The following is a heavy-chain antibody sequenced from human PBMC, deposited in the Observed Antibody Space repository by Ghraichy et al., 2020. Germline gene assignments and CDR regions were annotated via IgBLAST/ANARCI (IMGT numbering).Heavy chain of an antibody. D-gene: IGHD1-26*01. CDR2: IKQDGSEQ. CDR3: VRYSGTYYAFDI. Sequence: GGSLRLSCAASGFTFRSYWMTWVRQAPGKGLEWVANIKQDGSEQYYVDSVKGRFTISRDNSKNSLDLQMNSLRAEDTAVYYCVRYSGTYYAFDIWGQGTMVTVSS. J-gene: IGHJ3*02. CDR1: GFTFRSYW. V-gene: IGHV3-7*03.